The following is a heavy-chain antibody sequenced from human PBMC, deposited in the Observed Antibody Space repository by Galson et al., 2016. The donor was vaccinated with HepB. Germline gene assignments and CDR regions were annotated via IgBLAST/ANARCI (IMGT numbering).Heavy chain of an antibody. CDR2: VTPVFNTP. Sequence: SVKVSCKASGGTFYNYAFTWVRQAPGQGLEWMGDVTPVFNTPNYAQNFQGRITLTAYESTSTAYIEVSNLRSQDTAVYYCARRNCGVDCYFDYWGQGTLVTVSS. J-gene: IGHJ4*02. CDR3: ARRNCGVDCYFDY. D-gene: IGHD2-21*01. CDR1: GGTFYNYA. V-gene: IGHV1-69*13.